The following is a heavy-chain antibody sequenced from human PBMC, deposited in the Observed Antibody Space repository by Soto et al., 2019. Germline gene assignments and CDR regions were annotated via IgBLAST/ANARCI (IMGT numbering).Heavy chain of an antibody. D-gene: IGHD3-22*01. CDR2: ISYDGSNK. CDR3: ARDPPSSNYDSSGYYPEYFQH. CDR1: GFNFGSYG. V-gene: IGHV3-30*03. Sequence: AGGSHRLSCAASGFNFGSYGMHWVRQAPGKGLEWVAVISYDGSNKYYADSVKGRFTISRDNAKNSLYLQMNSLRDEDTAVYYCARDPPSSNYDSSGYYPEYFQHWGQGTLVTVSS. J-gene: IGHJ1*01.